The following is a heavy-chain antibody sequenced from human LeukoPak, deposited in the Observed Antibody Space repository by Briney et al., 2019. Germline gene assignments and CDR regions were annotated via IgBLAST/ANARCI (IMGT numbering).Heavy chain of an antibody. D-gene: IGHD5-18*01. Sequence: GGSLRLSCAASGFTFSSYAMSWVRQAPGKGLEWVSAISGSGGSTYYADSVKGRFTISRDNSKNTLYLQMNSLRAEDTAVYYCAKDGAPAGGYSYGTNYYCYGMDVWGQGTTVTVSS. CDR1: GFTFSSYA. CDR3: AKDGAPAGGYSYGTNYYCYGMDV. CDR2: ISGSGGST. J-gene: IGHJ6*02. V-gene: IGHV3-23*01.